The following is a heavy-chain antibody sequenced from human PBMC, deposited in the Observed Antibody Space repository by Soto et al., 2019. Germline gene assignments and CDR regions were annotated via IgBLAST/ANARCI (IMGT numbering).Heavy chain of an antibody. D-gene: IGHD1-26*01. J-gene: IGHJ4*02. CDR2: VYYSGST. V-gene: IGHV4-59*02. CDR1: GGSVSNSY. CDR3: ARGRSHEWELLVQYFDY. Sequence: QVQLHESGPGLVKPSETLSLTCTVSGGSVSNSYWGWIRQPPGKGLEWVAYVYYSGSTNYNPSLGSRVTISVDKSKNQFSLKMTSVTGADTAVYYCARGRSHEWELLVQYFDYWGQGTLVTVSS.